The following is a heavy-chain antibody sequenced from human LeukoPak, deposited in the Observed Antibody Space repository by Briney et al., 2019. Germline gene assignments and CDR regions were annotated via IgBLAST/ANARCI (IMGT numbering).Heavy chain of an antibody. CDR1: GFTFSSYW. Sequence: GGSLRLSCAASGFTFSSYWMSWVRQAPGKGLEWVANIKQDGSEKYYVDSVKGRFTISRDNAKNSLYLQMNSLRAEDTAVYYCAREGDYYXSGGSCYDYWGQGTLVTVSS. J-gene: IGHJ4*02. CDR3: AREGDYYXSGGSCYDY. V-gene: IGHV3-7*01. D-gene: IGHD2-15*01. CDR2: IKQDGSEK.